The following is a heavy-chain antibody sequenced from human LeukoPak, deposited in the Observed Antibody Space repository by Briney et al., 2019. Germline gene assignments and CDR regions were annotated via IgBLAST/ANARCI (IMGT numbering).Heavy chain of an antibody. CDR2: ISSSSSYI. CDR1: GFTFNSYS. V-gene: IGHV3-21*01. CDR3: ASAGYCSSTSCSPGYFDY. J-gene: IGHJ4*02. Sequence: GGSLRLSCAASGFTFNSYSMNWVRQAPGKGLEWVSSISSSSSYIYYADSVKGRFTISRDNAKNSLYLQMNSLRAEDTAVYYCASAGYCSSTSCSPGYFDYWGQGTLVTVSS. D-gene: IGHD2-2*01.